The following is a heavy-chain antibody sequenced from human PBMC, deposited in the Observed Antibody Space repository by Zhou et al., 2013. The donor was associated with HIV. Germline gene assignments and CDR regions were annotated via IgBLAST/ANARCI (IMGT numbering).Heavy chain of an antibody. CDR3: ARLAKGSSWYMTWFDP. Sequence: QVQLVQSGAEVKKPGSSVKVSCKASGGTFSSYAISWVRQAPGQGLEWMGRIIPIFGTANYAQKFQGRVTITADESTSTAYMELSSLRSEDTAVYYCARLAKGSSWYMTWFDPWGQGTLVTVSS. CDR1: GGTFSSYA. V-gene: IGHV1-69*13. D-gene: IGHD6-13*01. CDR2: IIPIFGTA. J-gene: IGHJ5*02.